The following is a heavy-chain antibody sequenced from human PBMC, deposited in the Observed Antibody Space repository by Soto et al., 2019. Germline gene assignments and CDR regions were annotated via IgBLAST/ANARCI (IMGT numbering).Heavy chain of an antibody. J-gene: IGHJ3*02. CDR3: ARETLEYDFWSGYDAFDI. V-gene: IGHV1-18*01. Sequence: ASVKVSCKASGYTFTSYGISWVRQAPGQGLEWMGWISAYNGNTNYAQKLQGRVTMTTDTSTSTSYMELRSLRSDDTAVYYCARETLEYDFWSGYDAFDIWGQGTMVTVSS. D-gene: IGHD3-3*01. CDR1: GYTFTSYG. CDR2: ISAYNGNT.